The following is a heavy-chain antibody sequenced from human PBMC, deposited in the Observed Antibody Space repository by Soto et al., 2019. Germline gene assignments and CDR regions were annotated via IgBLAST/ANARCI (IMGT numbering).Heavy chain of an antibody. D-gene: IGHD2-15*01. CDR1: GFTFSKHW. CDR2: IKTDGSFT. Sequence: PVGSLSLACAASGFTFSKHWMHWVRQAPGKGLVWVSHIKTDGSFTRDADSLKGRLTISRDNARKTLYLQMNGLRAEDTDIYDLVRDNRWSLDYWGQGTMVTVYS. V-gene: IGHV3-74*01. CDR3: VRDNRWSLDY. J-gene: IGHJ4*02.